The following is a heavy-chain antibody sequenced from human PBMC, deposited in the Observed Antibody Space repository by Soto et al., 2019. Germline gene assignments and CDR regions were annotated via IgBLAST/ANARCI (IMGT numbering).Heavy chain of an antibody. CDR3: ARFGRHSSGRPFDY. D-gene: IGHD6-19*01. V-gene: IGHV2-70*17. J-gene: IGHJ4*02. CDR1: GFSLTTHGMC. CDR2: IDWDDDK. Sequence: SGPTLVNPTQTLTLTCTFSGFSLTTHGMCGSWIRQPPGKALEWLARIDWDDDKFYKTSLKTRLTISKDASKNQVVLTVTNMDPVDTATYYCARFGRHSSGRPFDYWGQGTLVTVSS.